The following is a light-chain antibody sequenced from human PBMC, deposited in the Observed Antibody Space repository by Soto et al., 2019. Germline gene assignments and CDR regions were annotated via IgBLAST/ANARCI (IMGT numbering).Light chain of an antibody. CDR3: QQLNTYPVT. V-gene: IGKV1-9*01. J-gene: IGKJ4*01. CDR2: AAS. CDR1: QGISRY. Sequence: IQLTQSPSSLSASVGDSVTITCRASQGISRYLSWYQQKPGRAPKLRISAASTLQSGVPARFSGSGSGTDFTLNITSLQPEDFATYYCQQLNTYPVTFGGGTKVDIK.